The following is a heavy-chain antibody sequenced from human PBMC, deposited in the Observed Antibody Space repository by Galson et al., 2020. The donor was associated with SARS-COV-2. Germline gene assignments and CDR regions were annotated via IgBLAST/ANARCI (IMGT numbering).Heavy chain of an antibody. V-gene: IGHV4-59*01. CDR3: ARETPSNWVDY. J-gene: IGHJ4*02. D-gene: IGHD7-27*01. CDR2: VYYRGST. Sequence: ASETLSLTCTVSGDSISSYFWSWIRQPPGKGLEWIGYVYYRGSTNYNPSLKSRVTMSVDTSKNQFSLKLTSVTAADTAIYYCARETPSNWVDYWGQGTLVTVSS. CDR1: GDSISSYF.